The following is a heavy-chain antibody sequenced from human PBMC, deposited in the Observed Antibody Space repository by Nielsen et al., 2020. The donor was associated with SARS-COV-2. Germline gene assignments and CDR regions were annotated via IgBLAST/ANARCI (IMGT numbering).Heavy chain of an antibody. V-gene: IGHV3-9*01. CDR3: AKGGGGYGEGAFDI. J-gene: IGHJ3*02. CDR1: GFTFDDYA. CDR2: ISWNSGSI. Sequence: GGSLRLSCAASGFTFDDYAMHWVRQAPGKGLEWVSGISWNSGSIGYADSVKGRFTISRDNAKNSLYLQMNSLRAEDTALYYCAKGGGGYGEGAFDIWGQGTMVTVSS. D-gene: IGHD2-15*01.